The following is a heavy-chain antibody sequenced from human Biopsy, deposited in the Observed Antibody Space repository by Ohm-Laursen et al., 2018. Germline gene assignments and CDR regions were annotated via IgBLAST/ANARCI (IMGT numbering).Heavy chain of an antibody. CDR2: IYSSGGS. CDR1: GGSTNDYF. J-gene: IGHJ2*01. D-gene: IGHD6-19*01. V-gene: IGHV4-4*07. CDR3: ARTPGKAVAGRFLDR. Sequence: SETLSLTCSVSGGSTNDYFWSWIRQPAGETLEWIGRIYSSGGSSYNPSLKSRISMSMDTSNNQFSLTLTSVTAADTAVYYCARTPGKAVAGRFLDRWGRGTLVTVSS.